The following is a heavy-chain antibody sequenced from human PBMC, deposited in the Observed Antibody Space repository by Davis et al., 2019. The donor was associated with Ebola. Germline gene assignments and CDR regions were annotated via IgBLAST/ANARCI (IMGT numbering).Heavy chain of an antibody. V-gene: IGHV3-23*01. J-gene: IGHJ4*02. CDR2: ISGSGGST. CDR3: AKVAIFGVVIQSQFEY. D-gene: IGHD3-3*01. CDR1: SFSFSSYA. Sequence: GGSLRLSCAASSFSFSSYAVSWVRQAPGKGPEWVSAISGSGGSTYYADSVKGRFTISRDNSKNTLYLQMNSLRAEDTAVYYCAKVAIFGVVIQSQFEYWGQGTLVTVSS.